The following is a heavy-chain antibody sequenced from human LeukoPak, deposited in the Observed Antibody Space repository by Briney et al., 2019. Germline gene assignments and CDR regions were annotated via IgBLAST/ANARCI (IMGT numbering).Heavy chain of an antibody. V-gene: IGHV4-4*07. CDR1: GGSISSYY. D-gene: IGHD5-18*01. Sequence: SETLSLTCSVSGGSISSYYWSWIRQPAGEGLEWIGRLYTSGNTNYNPSLKSRVTMSVDTSKNQFSLKLSSVTAADTAVYYCASSRYSYGYGDYWGQGTLVTVSS. CDR3: ASSRYSYGYGDY. J-gene: IGHJ4*02. CDR2: LYTSGNT.